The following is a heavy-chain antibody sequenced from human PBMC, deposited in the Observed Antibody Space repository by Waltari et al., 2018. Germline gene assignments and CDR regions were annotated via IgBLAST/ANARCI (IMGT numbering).Heavy chain of an antibody. J-gene: IGHJ4*02. CDR2: IYPGGDT. CDR3: ARRGRLSSYFFDY. Sequence: QLHLQESGPGLLKPSETLSLTCAVSGYSISGGDFWGWIRQPPGKGLEWIGSIYPGGDTYFNPSLESRVTISVDKSKNQDSRILRSMTAADTAVYYCARRGRLSSYFFDYWGQGTLVTVSS. CDR1: GYSISGGDF. V-gene: IGHV4-38-2*01. D-gene: IGHD2-15*01.